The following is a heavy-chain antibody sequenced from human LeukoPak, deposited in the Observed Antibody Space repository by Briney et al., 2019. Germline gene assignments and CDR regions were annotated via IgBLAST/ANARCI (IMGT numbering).Heavy chain of an antibody. Sequence: GGSLRLSCAASGLTFSSYSMNWVRQAPGKGLEWVSSISSSSSYIYYADSVKGRFTISRDNAKNSLYLQMNSLRAEDTAVYYCARDRATMVRGALDYWGQGTLVTVSS. D-gene: IGHD3-10*01. CDR1: GLTFSSYS. V-gene: IGHV3-21*01. J-gene: IGHJ4*02. CDR2: ISSSSSYI. CDR3: ARDRATMVRGALDY.